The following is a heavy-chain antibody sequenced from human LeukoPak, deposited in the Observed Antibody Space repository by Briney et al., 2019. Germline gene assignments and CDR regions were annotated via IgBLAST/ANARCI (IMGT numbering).Heavy chain of an antibody. CDR2: IYYSGST. Sequence: SETLSLTCTVSGGSISSYYWSWIRQPPGKGLEWIGYIYYSGSTNYNPSLKSRVTISVDTSKNQFSLKLSSVTAADTAVYYCARGIAAAGKDYWGQGTLVTVSS. J-gene: IGHJ4*02. CDR1: GGSISSYY. D-gene: IGHD6-13*01. CDR3: ARGIAAAGKDY. V-gene: IGHV4-59*01.